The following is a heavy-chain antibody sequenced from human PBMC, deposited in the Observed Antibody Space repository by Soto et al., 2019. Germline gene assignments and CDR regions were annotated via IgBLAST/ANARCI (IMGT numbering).Heavy chain of an antibody. CDR1: GGTFSS. CDR2: IIPIFGTA. D-gene: IGHD2-2*01. CDR3: ARDMRYFSSTNPMDV. Sequence: SVKVSCKASGGTFSSYWVRQAPGQGLEWMGGIIPIFGTANYAQKFQGRVTITADESTSTAYMELSSLRSEDTAVYYCARDMRYFSSTNPMDVWGQGTTVTVYS. J-gene: IGHJ6*02. V-gene: IGHV1-69*13.